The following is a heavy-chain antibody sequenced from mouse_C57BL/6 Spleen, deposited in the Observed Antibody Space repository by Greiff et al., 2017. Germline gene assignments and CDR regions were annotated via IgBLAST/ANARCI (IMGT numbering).Heavy chain of an antibody. D-gene: IGHD1-1*01. CDR3: ARENFGSPWYFDV. CDR2: IYPGSGST. CDR1: GYTFTSYW. V-gene: IGHV1-55*01. Sequence: QVQLQQPGAELVKPGASVKISCKASGYTFTSYWITWVKQRPGQGLEWIGDIYPGSGSTNYNEKFKSKATLTVDTSSSTAYMQLSSLTSEDSAVYYCARENFGSPWYFDVWGTGTTVTVSS. J-gene: IGHJ1*03.